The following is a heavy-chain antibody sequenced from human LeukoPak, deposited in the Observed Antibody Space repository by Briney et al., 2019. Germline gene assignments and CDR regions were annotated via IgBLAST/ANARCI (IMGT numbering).Heavy chain of an antibody. CDR3: AELGITTIGGV. V-gene: IGHV3-30*18. J-gene: IGHJ6*04. Sequence: GGSLRLSCAASGFTFSSYGMHWVRQAPGKGLEWVAVISYDGSNKYYADSVKGRFTISRDNAKNSLYLQMNSLRAEDTAVYYCAELGITTIGGVWGKGTTVTISS. D-gene: IGHD3-10*02. CDR1: GFTFSSYG. CDR2: ISYDGSNK.